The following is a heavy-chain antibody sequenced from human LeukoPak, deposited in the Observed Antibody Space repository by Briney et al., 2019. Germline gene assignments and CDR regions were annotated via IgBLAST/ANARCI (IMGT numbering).Heavy chain of an antibody. J-gene: IGHJ6*02. CDR1: GFTFSNYW. Sequence: ASVKVSCAASGFTFSNYWMTWVRQAPGKGLEWVANINRDGSERYYVDSVKGRFTISRDDAKSSLYLQMNSLRAEDTAVYYCARRNAMDVWGQGTTVIVFS. CDR3: ARRNAMDV. V-gene: IGHV3-7*03. CDR2: INRDGSER.